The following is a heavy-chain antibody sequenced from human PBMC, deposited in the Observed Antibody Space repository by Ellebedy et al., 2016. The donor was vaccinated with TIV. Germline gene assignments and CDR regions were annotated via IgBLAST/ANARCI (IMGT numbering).Heavy chain of an antibody. V-gene: IGHV1-69*13. CDR3: ATGPRGFYDSSGYPPPGYYYGMDV. J-gene: IGHJ6*02. D-gene: IGHD3-22*01. CDR1: GGTFSSYA. CDR2: IIPIFGTA. Sequence: SVKVSCXASGGTFSSYAISWVRQAPGQGLEWMGGIIPIFGTANYAQKFQGRVTITADESTSTAYMELSSLRSEDTAVYYCATGPRGFYDSSGYPPPGYYYGMDVWGQGTTVTVSS.